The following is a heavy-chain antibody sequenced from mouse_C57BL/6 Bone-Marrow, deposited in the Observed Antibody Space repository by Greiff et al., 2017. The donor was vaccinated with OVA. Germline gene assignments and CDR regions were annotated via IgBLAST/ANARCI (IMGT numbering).Heavy chain of an antibody. Sequence: EVQLQQSGTVLARPGASVKMSCKTSGYTFTSYWMHWVKQRPGQGLEWIGAIYPGNSDTSYNQKFKGKAKLTAVSSASTAYMELSSLTNEDSAVYYCTREIEYYYAMDYWGQGTSVTVSS. V-gene: IGHV1-5*01. CDR2: IYPGNSDT. J-gene: IGHJ4*01. CDR1: GYTFTSYW. CDR3: TREIEYYYAMDY. D-gene: IGHD5-1-1*01.